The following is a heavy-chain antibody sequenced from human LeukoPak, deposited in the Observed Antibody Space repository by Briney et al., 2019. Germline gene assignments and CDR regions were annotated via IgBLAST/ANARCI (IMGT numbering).Heavy chain of an antibody. CDR1: GGSISSGSYY. CDR3: ARAHGDYSQ. D-gene: IGHD4-17*01. CDR2: IYTSGST. V-gene: IGHV4-61*02. Sequence: PSETLSLTCTVSGGSISSGSYYWSWIRQPAGKGLEWIGRIYTSGSTNYNPSLKSRVTISVDTSKNQFSLKLSSVTAADTAVYYCARAHGDYSQWGQGTLVTVSS. J-gene: IGHJ4*02.